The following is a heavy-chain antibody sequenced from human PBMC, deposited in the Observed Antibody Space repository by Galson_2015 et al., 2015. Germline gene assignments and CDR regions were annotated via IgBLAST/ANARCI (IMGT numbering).Heavy chain of an antibody. V-gene: IGHV3-23*01. D-gene: IGHD5/OR15-5a*01. CDR3: AKALYDAPYYMDV. CDR1: GFTFSSSA. Sequence: SLRLSCAGPGFTFSSSAMYWVRQAPGKGLEWVSGISGSGGSTYYADYVKGRFTISRDNSENTLYLTMNSLRVDDTAVYYCAKALYDAPYYMDVWGKGATVTVSS. J-gene: IGHJ6*03. CDR2: ISGSGGST.